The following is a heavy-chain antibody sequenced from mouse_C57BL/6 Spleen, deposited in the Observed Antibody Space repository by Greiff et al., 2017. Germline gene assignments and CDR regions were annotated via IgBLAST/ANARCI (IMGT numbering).Heavy chain of an antibody. D-gene: IGHD2-1*01. V-gene: IGHV1-82*01. CDR2: IYPGDGDT. Sequence: QVQLKQSGPELVKPGASVKISCKASGYAFSSSWMNWVKQRPGKGLEWIGRIYPGDGDTNYNGKFKGKATLTADKSSSTAYMQLSSLTSEDSAVYFCAREDGNYYAMDYWGQGTSVTVSS. J-gene: IGHJ4*01. CDR1: GYAFSSSW. CDR3: AREDGNYYAMDY.